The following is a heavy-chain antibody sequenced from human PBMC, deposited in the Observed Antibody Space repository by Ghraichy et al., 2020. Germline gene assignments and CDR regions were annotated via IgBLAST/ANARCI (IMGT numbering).Heavy chain of an antibody. Sequence: SETLSLTCTVSGTSISSSGYYWGWIRQPPGKGLEWIASIYHSGTTYYNPSLKSRVAISVDTSKNQFSLQLSSVTAADTAVYYCARLPPGHSYGFPVSFNDYYYYGMDVWGQGTTVTISS. CDR2: IYHSGTT. J-gene: IGHJ6*02. V-gene: IGHV4-39*01. CDR3: ARLPPGHSYGFPVSFNDYYYYGMDV. CDR1: GTSISSSGYY. D-gene: IGHD5-18*01.